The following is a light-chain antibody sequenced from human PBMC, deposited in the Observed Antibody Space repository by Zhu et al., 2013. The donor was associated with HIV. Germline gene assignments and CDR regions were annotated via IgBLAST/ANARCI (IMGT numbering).Light chain of an antibody. CDR3: HQYGSSILIT. CDR1: QSVSSY. CDR2: GAS. V-gene: IGKV3-20*01. Sequence: EIVLTQSPATLSLSPGERATLSCRASQSVSSYLAWYQQKPGQAPSLLIYGASNRATGVPDRFSGSGSGTDFTLTISRLEPEDFAVYYCHQYGSSILITFGQGTRLEIK. J-gene: IGKJ5*01.